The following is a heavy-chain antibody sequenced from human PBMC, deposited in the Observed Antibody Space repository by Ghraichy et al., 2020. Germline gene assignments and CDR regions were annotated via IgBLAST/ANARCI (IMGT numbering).Heavy chain of an antibody. CDR3: AKANEYSYGSFDY. CDR1: GFTFSSYG. CDR2: ISYDGSNK. Sequence: GESLNISCAASGFTFSSYGMHWVRQAPGKGLEWVAVISYDGSNKYYADSVKGRFTISRDNSKNTLYLQMNSLRAEDTAVYYCAKANEYSYGSFDYWGQGTLVTVSS. D-gene: IGHD5-18*01. V-gene: IGHV3-30*18. J-gene: IGHJ4*02.